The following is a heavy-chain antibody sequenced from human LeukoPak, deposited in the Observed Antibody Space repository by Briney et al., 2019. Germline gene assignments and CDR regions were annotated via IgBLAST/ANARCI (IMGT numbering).Heavy chain of an antibody. J-gene: IGHJ4*02. Sequence: ASVTVSCKPSGYTFTSYDINWLRQATGQGLEWMEWMNPNSGNTGYAQRFQGTVTMTSSTSTSTAYLELSSLRSEDTVVYYCARGHTVSSGSYVYWGQGTLVTVSS. CDR1: GYTFTSYD. V-gene: IGHV1-8*01. D-gene: IGHD1-26*01. CDR3: ARGHTVSSGSYVY. CDR2: MNPNSGNT.